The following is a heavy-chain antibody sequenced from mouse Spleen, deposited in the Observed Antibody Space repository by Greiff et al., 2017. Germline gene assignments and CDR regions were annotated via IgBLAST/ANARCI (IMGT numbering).Heavy chain of an antibody. CDR3: ARFGNLDYYAMDY. Sequence: QVQLKQSGPELVKPGASVKISCKASGYAFSSSWMNWVKQRPGKGLEWIGRIYPGDGDTNYNGKFKGKATLTADKSSSTAYMQLSSLTSEDSAVYFCARFGNLDYYAMDYWGQGTSVTVSS. CDR1: GYAFSSSW. D-gene: IGHD2-1*01. CDR2: IYPGDGDT. J-gene: IGHJ4*01. V-gene: IGHV1-82*01.